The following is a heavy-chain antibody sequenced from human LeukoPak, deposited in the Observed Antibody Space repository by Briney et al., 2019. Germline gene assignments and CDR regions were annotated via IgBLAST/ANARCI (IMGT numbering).Heavy chain of an antibody. D-gene: IGHD4-17*01. CDR1: GGSFSGYY. J-gene: IGHJ4*02. Sequence: SETLSLTCAVYGGSFSGYYWSWIRQPPGKGLEWIGEINHTGSTNYNPSLKSRVTISVDTSKNQFSLGLSSVTAADTAVYYCARGPTRYYFDCWGQGTLVTVSS. CDR2: INHTGST. CDR3: ARGPTRYYFDC. V-gene: IGHV4-34*01.